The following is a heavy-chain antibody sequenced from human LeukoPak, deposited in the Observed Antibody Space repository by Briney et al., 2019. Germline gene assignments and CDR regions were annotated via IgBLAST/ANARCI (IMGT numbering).Heavy chain of an antibody. D-gene: IGHD1-1*01. Sequence: GGSLRLSCAASGFTFSDYYMSWIRQAPGKGLEWVSYISSSSSYTNYADSVKGRFTISRDNAKKPLYLQMNSLRAEDTAVYYCARLEFAGTHYFDYWGQGTLVTVSS. CDR1: GFTFSDYY. CDR2: ISSSSSYT. J-gene: IGHJ4*02. CDR3: ARLEFAGTHYFDY. V-gene: IGHV3-11*03.